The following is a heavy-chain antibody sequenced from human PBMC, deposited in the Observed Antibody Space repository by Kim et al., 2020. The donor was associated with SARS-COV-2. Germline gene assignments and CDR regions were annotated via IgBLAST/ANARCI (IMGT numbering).Heavy chain of an antibody. J-gene: IGHJ6*02. Sequence: GGSLRLSCAASGFTFSSYEMNWVRQAPGKGLEWVSYISSSGSTIYYADSVKGRFTISRDNAKNSLYLQMNSLRAEDTAVYYCARDHSVVTIFGVARYGMDVWGQGTTVTVSS. CDR1: GFTFSSYE. CDR2: ISSSGSTI. CDR3: ARDHSVVTIFGVARYGMDV. V-gene: IGHV3-48*03. D-gene: IGHD3-3*01.